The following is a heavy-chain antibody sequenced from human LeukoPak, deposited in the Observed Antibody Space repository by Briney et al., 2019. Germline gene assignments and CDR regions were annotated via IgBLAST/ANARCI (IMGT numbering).Heavy chain of an antibody. CDR1: GFPFTSYA. V-gene: IGHV1-3*03. CDR3: AVGDYYYDTRFDY. J-gene: IGHJ4*02. CDR2: VNADNSNT. Sequence: VASVKVSCKASGFPFTSYAIHWVRQAPGQGLEWMGWVNADNSNTKYSQEFQGRVTITRDTSASTAYMDLNSLRSEDMAVYYCAVGDYYYDTRFDYWGQGTLVTVSS. D-gene: IGHD3-22*01.